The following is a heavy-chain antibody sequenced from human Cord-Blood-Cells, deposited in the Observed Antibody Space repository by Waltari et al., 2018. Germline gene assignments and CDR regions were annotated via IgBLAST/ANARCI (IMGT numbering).Heavy chain of an antibody. D-gene: IGHD3-22*01. J-gene: IGHJ6*03. CDR2: SYTSGST. CDR1: GGSISSYY. CDR3: ARDNSSGYYYYYYYMDV. Sequence: QVQLQESGPGLVKPSETLSLTCTVSGGSISSYYWSWIRQPAGKGLEWIGRSYTSGSTNDNPCVKSRVTRSVDTSKNQFSLKLSSVTAADTAGYYWARDNSSGYYYYYYYMDVWGKGTTVTVSS. V-gene: IGHV4-4*07.